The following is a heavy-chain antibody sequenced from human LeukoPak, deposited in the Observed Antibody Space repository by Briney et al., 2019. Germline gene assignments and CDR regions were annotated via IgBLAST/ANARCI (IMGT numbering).Heavy chain of an antibody. CDR2: IFGAGTT. CDR1: GFTLSGDY. V-gene: IGHV3-53*01. J-gene: IGHJ4*02. D-gene: IGHD2-15*01. Sequence: GGSLRLSCAASGFTLSGDYMSWVRQAPGKGLEWVSVIFGAGTTYYADSVKGRFTISRDNSKNTLYLQMNSLRAEETAMYYCARAIPVGGYFDSWGQGTLVTVST. CDR3: ARAIPVGGYFDS.